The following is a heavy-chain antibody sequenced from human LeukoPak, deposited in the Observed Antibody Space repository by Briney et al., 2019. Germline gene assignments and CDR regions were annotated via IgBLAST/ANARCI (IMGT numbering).Heavy chain of an antibody. CDR1: GFTVSSNY. V-gene: IGHV3-53*01. J-gene: IGHJ3*02. D-gene: IGHD3-22*01. CDR2: IYSGGST. CDR3: ARDGFSSGYPYDAFAI. Sequence: GGSLRLSCAASGFTVSSNYMSWVRQAPGKGLEWVSVIYSGGSTYYADSVKGRFTISRDNSKNTLYLQMNSLRAEDTAVYYCARDGFSSGYPYDAFAIWGQGTMVTVSS.